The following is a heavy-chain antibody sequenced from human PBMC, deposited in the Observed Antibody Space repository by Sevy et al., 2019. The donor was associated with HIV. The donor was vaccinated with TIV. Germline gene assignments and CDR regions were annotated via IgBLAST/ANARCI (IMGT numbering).Heavy chain of an antibody. J-gene: IGHJ4*02. D-gene: IGHD3-22*01. CDR1: GFTFSSYA. CDR2: ISGSGGSVDKT. V-gene: IGHV3-23*01. CDR3: SRGLYYYDMRGHQEPGDY. Sequence: GESLKISCAASGFTFSSYAMNWVRQAPGKGLEWVSGISGSGGSVDKTNYADSVKGRFTISRDNGKNTLYLQMKSLRVEDTAVYFCSRGLYYYDMRGHQEPGDYWGQGVLVIVSS.